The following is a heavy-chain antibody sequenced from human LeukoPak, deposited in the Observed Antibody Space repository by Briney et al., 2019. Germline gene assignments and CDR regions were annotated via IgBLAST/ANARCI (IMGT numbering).Heavy chain of an antibody. D-gene: IGHD3-22*01. CDR2: IYYIGST. Sequence: SETLSLTCAVSGGSNSGNYWSWIRQPPGKGLEWIGYIYYIGSTNYNPSLKSRATMSVDTSKNQFSLKLNSVTAADTAAYYCARHDGEIVANYWGQGTLVTVSS. CDR1: GGSNSGNY. V-gene: IGHV4-59*01. J-gene: IGHJ4*02. CDR3: ARHDGEIVANY.